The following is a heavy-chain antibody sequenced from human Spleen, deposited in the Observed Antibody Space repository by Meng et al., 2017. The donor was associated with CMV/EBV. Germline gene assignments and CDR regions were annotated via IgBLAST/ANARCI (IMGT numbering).Heavy chain of an antibody. J-gene: IGHJ5*02. CDR3: ANYATGSYYNGFDP. Sequence: ASGFNFRDYYMSWIRQAPGKGLEWVSYISSSGSATYYADSVKGRFTISRDNAKNSLYLQMNSLRAEDTAIYYCANYATGSYYNGFDPWGQGTLVTVSS. V-gene: IGHV3-11*01. CDR2: ISSSGSAT. CDR1: GFNFRDYY. D-gene: IGHD3-10*01.